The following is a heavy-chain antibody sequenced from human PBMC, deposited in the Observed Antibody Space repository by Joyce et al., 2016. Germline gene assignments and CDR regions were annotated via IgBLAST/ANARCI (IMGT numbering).Heavy chain of an antibody. D-gene: IGHD6-19*01. CDR3: ARDRGIAVRAFDI. Sequence: QVQLVQSGAEVKKPGSSVKVSCKASGGTFSSVTISWGRQAPGQGLEWMGGIIPLFTRANYAQKFQGRVTITADGSTSTAYMELSSLTSEDTAMYYCARDRGIAVRAFDIWGRGTMVTVSS. CDR2: IIPLFTRA. CDR1: GGTFSSVT. J-gene: IGHJ3*02. V-gene: IGHV1-69*01.